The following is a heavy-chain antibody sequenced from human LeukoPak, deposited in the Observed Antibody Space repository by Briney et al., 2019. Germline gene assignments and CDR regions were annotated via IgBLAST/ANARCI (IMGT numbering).Heavy chain of an antibody. J-gene: IGHJ3*02. D-gene: IGHD3-16*01. Sequence: SETLSLTCAVYGGSFSGYYWSWIRQPPGKGLEWIGEINHSGSTNYNPSLKSRVTISVDTSKNQFSLKLSSVTAADTAVYYCAVGGDKTKNAFDIWGQGTMVTVSS. CDR1: GGSFSGYY. V-gene: IGHV4-34*01. CDR3: AVGGDKTKNAFDI. CDR2: INHSGST.